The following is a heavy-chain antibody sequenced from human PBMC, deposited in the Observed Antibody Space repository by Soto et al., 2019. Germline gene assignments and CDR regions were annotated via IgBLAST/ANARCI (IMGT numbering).Heavy chain of an antibody. CDR1: GGSVSSNSAA. CDR3: ARDSDRYNWKGDAFDI. CDR2: TYYRSKWYN. J-gene: IGHJ3*02. D-gene: IGHD1-20*01. Sequence: PSQTLSLTCAISGGSVSSNSAAWNWIRQSPSRGLEWLGRTYYRSKWYNDYAVSVKSRITINPDTSKNQFSLQLNSVTPEDTAVYCCARDSDRYNWKGDAFDIWGQGTMVTVSS. V-gene: IGHV6-1*01.